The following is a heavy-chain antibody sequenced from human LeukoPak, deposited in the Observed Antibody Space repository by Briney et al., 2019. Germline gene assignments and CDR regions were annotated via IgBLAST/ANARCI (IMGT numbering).Heavy chain of an antibody. Sequence: ASVKVSCKASGYDFTSVGITWVRQAPGQGLEWMGWISAYNGNTNYAQKLQGRVTMTTDTSTSTAYMELRSLRSDDTAVYYCARGGVSSGWYGSYFDYWGQGTLVTVSS. V-gene: IGHV1-18*01. J-gene: IGHJ4*02. CDR3: ARGGVSSGWYGSYFDY. CDR1: GYDFTSVG. CDR2: ISAYNGNT. D-gene: IGHD6-19*01.